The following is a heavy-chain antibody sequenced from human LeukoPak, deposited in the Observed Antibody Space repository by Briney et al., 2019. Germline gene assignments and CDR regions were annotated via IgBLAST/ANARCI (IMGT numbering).Heavy chain of an antibody. CDR1: GFSFSS. D-gene: IGHD3-9*01. J-gene: IGHJ4*02. CDR2: ISGSSSTI. CDR3: VTNFDPDVD. V-gene: IGHV3-48*01. Sequence: PGGSLRLSCAASGFSFSSMNWVRQAPGKGLEWVSYISGSSSTIYYADSVEGRFTISRDNAKNSLYLQMNSLRAEDTAVYYCVTNFDPDVDWGQGTLVTVSS.